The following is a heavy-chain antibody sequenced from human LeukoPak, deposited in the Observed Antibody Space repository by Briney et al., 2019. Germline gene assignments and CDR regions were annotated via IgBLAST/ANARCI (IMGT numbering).Heavy chain of an antibody. CDR1: GGSISSSSYY. CDR2: IYYSGST. CDR3: ARVGIAVAGTTVDY. Sequence: SETLSLTCTVSGGSISSSSYYWGWIRQPPGKGLEWIGSIYYSGSTYYNPSLKSRVTISVDTSKNQISLKLSSVTAADTAVYYCARVGIAVAGTTVDYWGQGTLVTVSS. D-gene: IGHD6-19*01. V-gene: IGHV4-39*07. J-gene: IGHJ4*02.